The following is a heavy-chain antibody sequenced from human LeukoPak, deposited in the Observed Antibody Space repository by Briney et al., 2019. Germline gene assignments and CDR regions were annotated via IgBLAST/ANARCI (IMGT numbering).Heavy chain of an antibody. D-gene: IGHD2-8*01. Sequence: GGSLRLSCAASGFTFSDYYMSWIRQAPGKGLEWVSSISSSSSDRKYADSVKGRFTISRDNAKKSLYLQMNSLRAEDTAVYYCARDDGLDVFDVWGQGTAVTVSS. CDR2: ISSSSSDR. J-gene: IGHJ3*01. V-gene: IGHV3-11*05. CDR3: ARDDGLDVFDV. CDR1: GFTFSDYY.